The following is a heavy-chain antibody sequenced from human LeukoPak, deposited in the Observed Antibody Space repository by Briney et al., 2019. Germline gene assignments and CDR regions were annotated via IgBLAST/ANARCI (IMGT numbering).Heavy chain of an antibody. Sequence: SETLSLTCAVSGGSISSSNWWSWIRQPPGKGLEWIGEIYHSGSTNYNPSLKSRVTISVDKSKTQFSLKLSSVTAADTAVYYCARGGIAARRGWLYSFDYWGQGTLVTVSS. J-gene: IGHJ4*02. D-gene: IGHD6-6*01. CDR1: GGSISSSNW. CDR3: ARGGIAARRGWLYSFDY. CDR2: IYHSGST. V-gene: IGHV4-4*02.